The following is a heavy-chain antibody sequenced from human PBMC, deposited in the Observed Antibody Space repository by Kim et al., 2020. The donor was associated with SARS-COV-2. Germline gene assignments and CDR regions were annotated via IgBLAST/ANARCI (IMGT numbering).Heavy chain of an antibody. J-gene: IGHJ4*02. V-gene: IGHV3-64*01. Sequence: GGSLRLSCAASGFTFSSYAMHWVRQAPGKGLEYVSAISSNGGSTYYANSVKGRFTISRDNSKNTLYLQMGSLRAEDMAVYYCARDRGTARVGTLDYWGQGTLVTVSS. CDR1: GFTFSSYA. CDR2: ISSNGGST. D-gene: IGHD5-18*01. CDR3: ARDRGTARVGTLDY.